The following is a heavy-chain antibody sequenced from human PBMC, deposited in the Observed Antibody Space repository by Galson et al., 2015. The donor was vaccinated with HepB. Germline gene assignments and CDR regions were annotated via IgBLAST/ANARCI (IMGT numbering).Heavy chain of an antibody. CDR2: IYPGDSDT. CDR1: GYSFTSYW. V-gene: IGHV5-51*01. J-gene: IGHJ5*02. CDR3: SRGPTLLAWLHQIGWFDH. Sequence: QSGAEVKKPGESLKISCKGSGYSFTSYWIGRVRQMPGKGLEWLGIIYPGDSDTRYSPSFQGQVTISADKSISTAYLQRSSLKASDTAMYYCSRGPTLLAWLHQIGWFDHWGQGTLVTVSS. D-gene: IGHD6-19*01.